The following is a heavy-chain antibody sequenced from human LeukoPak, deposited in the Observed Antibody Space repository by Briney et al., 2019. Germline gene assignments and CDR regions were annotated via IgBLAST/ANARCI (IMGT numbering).Heavy chain of an antibody. Sequence: ASVKVSCKASGYTFIAYYMHWVRQAPGQGLEWMGWINPNSGGTNYAQKLQGRVTMTTDTSTSTAYMELRSLRSDDTAVYYCARGMGESRRYFDWLPNDYWGQGTLVTVSS. D-gene: IGHD3-9*01. J-gene: IGHJ4*02. CDR3: ARGMGESRRYFDWLPNDY. V-gene: IGHV1-2*02. CDR1: GYTFIAYY. CDR2: INPNSGGT.